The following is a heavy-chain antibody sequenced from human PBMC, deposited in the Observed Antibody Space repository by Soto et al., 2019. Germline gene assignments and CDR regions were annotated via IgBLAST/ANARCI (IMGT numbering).Heavy chain of an antibody. J-gene: IGHJ3*02. CDR3: SRDPATPMPEAFDI. V-gene: IGHV3-21*01. CDR1: GFTFSTYT. D-gene: IGHD5-18*01. Sequence: EVQLVESGGGLVKPGGSLRLSCAASGFTFSTYTMNWVRQAPGKGLEWVSSISSNSYYIYYADSLKGRFTISRDNAKNSLSLQMKSLRAEDTAVYFCSRDPATPMPEAFDIWGQGTMVAVS. CDR2: ISSNSYYI.